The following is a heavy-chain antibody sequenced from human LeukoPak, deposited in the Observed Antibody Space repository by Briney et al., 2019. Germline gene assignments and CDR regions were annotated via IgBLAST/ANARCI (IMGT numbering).Heavy chain of an antibody. D-gene: IGHD1-26*01. CDR2: IYTSGTT. Sequence: PSETLSLTCTVSGGSISGYYWSWIRQPAGKGLEWIGRIYTSGTTHDNPSLKSRVTMSVDTSKNQVSLKVSSVTAADTAVDYCARQDSKVGAYTGPYYFDYWGQGTLVTVSS. J-gene: IGHJ4*02. CDR3: ARQDSKVGAYTGPYYFDY. CDR1: GGSISGYY. V-gene: IGHV4-4*07.